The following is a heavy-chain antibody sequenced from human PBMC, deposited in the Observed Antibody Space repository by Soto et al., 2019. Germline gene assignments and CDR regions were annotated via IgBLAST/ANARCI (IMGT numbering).Heavy chain of an antibody. D-gene: IGHD6-19*01. CDR2: IIPIFGTA. CDR1: GGTFSSYA. CDR3: ARKGPGAVAAPFDY. J-gene: IGHJ4*02. V-gene: IGHV1-69*01. Sequence: QVQLVQSGAEVKKPGSSVKVSCKASGGTFSSYAISWVRQAPGQGLEWMGGIIPIFGTANYAQKFQGIVTITADESTSTAYMERSSLRSEDTAVYYCARKGPGAVAAPFDYWGQGTLVTVSS.